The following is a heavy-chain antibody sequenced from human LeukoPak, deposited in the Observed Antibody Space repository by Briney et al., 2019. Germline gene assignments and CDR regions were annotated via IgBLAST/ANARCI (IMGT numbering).Heavy chain of an antibody. V-gene: IGHV3-48*03. Sequence: GGSLRLSCAASGFTFSSYEMNWVRQAPGKGLEWVSYISSGGGGIFYADSVKGRFTISRDNAKNSLHLQMNSLRAEDTAVYYCARDGASHPSIYYFNYWGQGTLVTVSS. D-gene: IGHD4-17*01. CDR3: ARDGASHPSIYYFNY. CDR1: GFTFSSYE. CDR2: ISSGGGGI. J-gene: IGHJ4*02.